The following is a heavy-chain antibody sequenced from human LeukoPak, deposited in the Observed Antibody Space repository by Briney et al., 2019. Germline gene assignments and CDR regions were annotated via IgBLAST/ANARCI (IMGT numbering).Heavy chain of an antibody. V-gene: IGHV1-24*01. D-gene: IGHD1-26*01. Sequence: ASVKVSCKVSGYTLTELSMHWVRQAPGKGLEWMGGFDPEDGETIYAQKFQGRVTMTEDTSTDTAYMELSSLRSEDTAVYYCATRSTPLGHDAFDIRGQGTMVTVSS. CDR3: ATRSTPLGHDAFDI. J-gene: IGHJ3*02. CDR2: FDPEDGET. CDR1: GYTLTELS.